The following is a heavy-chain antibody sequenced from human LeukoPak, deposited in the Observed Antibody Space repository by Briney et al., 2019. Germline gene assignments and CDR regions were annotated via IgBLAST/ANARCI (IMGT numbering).Heavy chain of an antibody. Sequence: PSETLSLTCAVYGGSFSGYYWSWIRQPPGKGLEWIGEINHSGSTNYNPSLKSRVTISVDTSKNQFSLKLNSVTAADTAVYYCARARFDDYYYYYMDVWGKGTTVTVSS. D-gene: IGHD3-3*01. CDR1: GGSFSGYY. CDR2: INHSGST. V-gene: IGHV4-34*01. CDR3: ARARFDDYYYYYMDV. J-gene: IGHJ6*03.